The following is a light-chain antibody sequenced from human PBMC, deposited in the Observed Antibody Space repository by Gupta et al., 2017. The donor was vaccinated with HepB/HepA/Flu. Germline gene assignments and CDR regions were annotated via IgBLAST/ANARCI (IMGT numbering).Light chain of an antibody. V-gene: IGKV1-39*01. CDR1: QGISSY. CDR3: QQSDYTPLT. J-gene: IGKJ4*01. Sequence: DIQMTQSPSSLSASVGDRVTITCRASQGISSYLNWYQQKPGKAPNLLIYAASSLQSGVPSRFSGSGSGTDFTLTISSLQPEDFATYYCQQSDYTPLTFGGGTKVEIK. CDR2: AAS.